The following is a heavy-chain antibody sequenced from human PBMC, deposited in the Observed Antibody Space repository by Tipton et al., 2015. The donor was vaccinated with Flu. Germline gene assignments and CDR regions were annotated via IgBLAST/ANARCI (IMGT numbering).Heavy chain of an antibody. V-gene: IGHV4-4*07. CDR2: IYTSGST. J-gene: IGHJ3*02. D-gene: IGHD3-10*01. CDR1: GGSISSYY. Sequence: LRLSCTVSGGSISSYYWSWIRQPAGKGLEWIGRIYTSGSTNYNPSLKSRVTMSVDTSKNQFSLKLSSVTAADTAVYYCARDGEGWVAFDIWGQGTMVTVSS. CDR3: ARDGEGWVAFDI.